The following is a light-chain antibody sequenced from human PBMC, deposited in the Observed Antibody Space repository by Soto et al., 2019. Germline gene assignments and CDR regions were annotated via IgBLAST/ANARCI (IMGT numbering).Light chain of an antibody. J-gene: IGLJ2*01. CDR2: RNN. CDR3: ATWDDSLSGVV. Sequence: QSVLTQPPSASGTPGQRVTISGSGSSSNIGSNYVYWYQQLPGTAPKLLIYRNNQRPSGVPDRFSGSKSGTSASLAISGLRSEDEAHYYCATWDDSLSGVVFGGGTKLTVL. CDR1: SSNIGSNY. V-gene: IGLV1-47*01.